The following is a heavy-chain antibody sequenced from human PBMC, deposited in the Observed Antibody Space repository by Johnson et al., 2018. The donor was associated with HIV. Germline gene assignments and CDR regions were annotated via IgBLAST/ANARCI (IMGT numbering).Heavy chain of an antibody. CDR1: GFTFSSYG. D-gene: IGHD2-21*02. V-gene: IGHV3-NL1*01. CDR2: IKSKTDGGST. CDR3: ARGTVCGGDCYSRAFDI. J-gene: IGHJ3*02. Sequence: VQLLESGGGVVQPGGSLRLSCAASGFTFSSYGMHWVRQAPGKGLEWVGRIKSKTDGGSTYYADSVKCRFSISRDNSKNTLYLQMNSLRAEDTAVYYCARGTVCGGDCYSRAFDIWGQGTMVTVSS.